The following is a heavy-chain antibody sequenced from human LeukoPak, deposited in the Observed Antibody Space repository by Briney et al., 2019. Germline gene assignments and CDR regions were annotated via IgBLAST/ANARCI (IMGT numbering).Heavy chain of an antibody. CDR3: AKDPSTCYYDSSGFPNWFDP. Sequence: PGASLRLSCAASGFTFSSYAMSWVRQAPGKGLEWVSAISGSGGSTYYADSVKGRFTISRDNSKNTLYLQMNSLRAEDTAVYYCAKDPSTCYYDSSGFPNWFDPWGQGTLVTVSS. J-gene: IGHJ5*02. V-gene: IGHV3-23*01. D-gene: IGHD3-22*01. CDR2: ISGSGGST. CDR1: GFTFSSYA.